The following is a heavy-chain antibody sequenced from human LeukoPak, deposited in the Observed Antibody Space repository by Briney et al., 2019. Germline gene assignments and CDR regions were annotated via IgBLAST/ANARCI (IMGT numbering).Heavy chain of an antibody. J-gene: IGHJ4*02. CDR2: IKQDGSEK. V-gene: IGHV3-7*01. D-gene: IGHD6-19*01. CDR3: ARAETYSSGRFPLY. CDR1: GFTFSSYW. Sequence: PGGSLRLSCAASGFTFSSYWMSWVRQAPGRGLEWVANIKQDGSEKYYVDSVKGRFTISRDNAKNSLYLQMNSLRAEHTAVYYCARAETYSSGRFPLYWGQGTLVTVSS.